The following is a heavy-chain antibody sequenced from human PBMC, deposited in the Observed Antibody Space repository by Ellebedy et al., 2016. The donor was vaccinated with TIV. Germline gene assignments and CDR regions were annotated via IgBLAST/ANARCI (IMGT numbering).Heavy chain of an antibody. CDR2: IYYSGST. CDR3: ARDLRSSGCDY. V-gene: IGHV4-59*01. J-gene: IGHJ4*02. D-gene: IGHD3-22*01. CDR1: GGSISSYY. Sequence: SETLSLTXTVSGGSISSYYWSWIRQPPGKGLEWIGYIYYSGSTNYNPSLKSRVTISVDTSKNQFSLKLSSVTAADTAVYYCARDLRSSGCDYWGQGTLVTVSS.